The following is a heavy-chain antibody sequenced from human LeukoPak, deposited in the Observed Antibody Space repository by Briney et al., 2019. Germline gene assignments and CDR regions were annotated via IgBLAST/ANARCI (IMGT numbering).Heavy chain of an antibody. CDR3: ARVGRGCSSIRCYWEDWFDP. V-gene: IGHV1-18*01. D-gene: IGHD2-2*01. J-gene: IGHJ5*02. CDR1: GYSFTNYG. CDR2: ISGYNANA. Sequence: GASVKVSCKASGYSFTNYGITWIREAPGQGPEWLGWISGYNANAHYAQNVQGRVTLTTDTSTNTACMELRGLTSDATAMYYCARVGRGCSSIRCYWEDWFDPWGQGTLVIVSS.